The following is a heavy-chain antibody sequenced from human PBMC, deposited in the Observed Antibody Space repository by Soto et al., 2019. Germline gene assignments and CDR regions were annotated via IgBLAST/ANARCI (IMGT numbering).Heavy chain of an antibody. D-gene: IGHD5-12*01. V-gene: IGHV4-59*12. CDR2: IYYSGST. CDR1: GGSISTYY. Sequence: SETLSLTCTVSGGSISTYYWSWIRQPPGRGLEWIGYIYYSGSTNYNPSLKSRVTISVDKSKNQFSLKLSSVTAADTAVYYCARDSLDIVATTRTEYYYYGMAVRGQGTTVTVSS. J-gene: IGHJ6*02. CDR3: ARDSLDIVATTRTEYYYYGMAV.